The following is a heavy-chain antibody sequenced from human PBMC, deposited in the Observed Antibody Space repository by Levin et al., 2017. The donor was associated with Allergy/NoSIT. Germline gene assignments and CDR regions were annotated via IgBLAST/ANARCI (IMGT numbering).Heavy chain of an antibody. CDR3: ARDDYGGNSGPWQNDY. CDR1: GFTFSSYW. D-gene: IGHD4-23*01. CDR2: IKQDGSEK. V-gene: IGHV3-7*01. Sequence: QPGGSLRLSCAASGFTFSSYWMSWVRQAPGKGLEWVANIKQDGSEKYYLDSVKGRFTISRDNAKNSLYLQMNSLRVEDTAVYYCARDDYGGNSGPWQNDYWGQGTLVTVSS. J-gene: IGHJ4*02.